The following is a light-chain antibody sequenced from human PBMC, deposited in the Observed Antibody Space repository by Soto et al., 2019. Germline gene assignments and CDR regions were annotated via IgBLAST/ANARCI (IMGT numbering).Light chain of an antibody. Sequence: EIVMTQFPATLSVSPGERATLSCRASQSVSSNLAWYQQKPGQAPRLLIYGASTRATGIPVRFSGSGSGTEFTLTINSLQSEDFVVYYCQHYNPWPGFGQGTKLEI. V-gene: IGKV3-15*01. CDR3: QHYNPWPG. CDR2: GAS. CDR1: QSVSSN. J-gene: IGKJ2*01.